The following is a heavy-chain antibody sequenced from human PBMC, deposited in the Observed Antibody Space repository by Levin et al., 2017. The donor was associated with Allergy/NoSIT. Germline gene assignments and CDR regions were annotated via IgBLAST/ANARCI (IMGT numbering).Heavy chain of an antibody. V-gene: IGHV3-15*01. CDR1: GFTFSNAW. CDR3: TTDPTREVYYYDI. Sequence: PGGSLRLSCAASGFTFSNAWMSWVRQAPGKGLEWVGRIKSKTDGGTTDYAAPVKGRFTISRDDSKNTLYLQMNSLKTEDTAVYYCTTDPTREVYYYDIWGQGTMVTVSS. D-gene: IGHD3-10*01. CDR2: IKSKTDGGTT. J-gene: IGHJ3*02.